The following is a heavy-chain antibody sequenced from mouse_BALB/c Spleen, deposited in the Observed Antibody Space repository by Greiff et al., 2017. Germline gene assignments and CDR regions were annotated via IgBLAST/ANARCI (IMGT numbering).Heavy chain of an antibody. D-gene: IGHD2-10*02. CDR3: ARGQYGNSAWFAY. Sequence: EVKLVESGGGLVKPGGSLKLSCAASGFTFSSYAMSWVRQTPEKRLEWVASISSGGSTYYPDSVKGRFTISRDNARNILYLQMSSLRSEDTAMYYCARGQYGNSAWFAYWGQGTLVTVSA. V-gene: IGHV5-6-5*01. CDR1: GFTFSSYA. CDR2: ISSGGST. J-gene: IGHJ3*01.